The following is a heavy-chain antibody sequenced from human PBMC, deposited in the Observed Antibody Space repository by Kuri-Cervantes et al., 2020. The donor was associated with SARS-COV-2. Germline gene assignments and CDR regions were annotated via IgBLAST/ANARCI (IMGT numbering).Heavy chain of an antibody. CDR1: GYTFTSYG. V-gene: IGHV1-3*01. Sequence: ASVKVSCKASGYTFTSYGISWVRQAPGQRLEWMGWINAGNGNTKYSQKFQGRVTITRDTSASTAYMELSSLRSEDTAVYYCARAGSGWYGRWFDPWGQGTLVTVSS. CDR2: INAGNGNT. CDR3: ARAGSGWYGRWFDP. D-gene: IGHD6-19*01. J-gene: IGHJ5*02.